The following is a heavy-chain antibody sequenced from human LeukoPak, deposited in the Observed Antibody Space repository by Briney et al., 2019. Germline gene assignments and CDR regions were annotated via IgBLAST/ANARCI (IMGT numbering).Heavy chain of an antibody. CDR3: AKDLNGMQWLGDYYYYYYMDV. Sequence: GGSLRLSCAASGFTFSTYWMSWVRQAPGKGLEWVANIKQDGSEKYYVDSVKGRFTISRDNSKNSLYLQMNSLRAEDTALYYCAKDLNGMQWLGDYYYYYYMDVWGKGTTVTVSS. CDR2: IKQDGSEK. J-gene: IGHJ6*03. D-gene: IGHD6-19*01. V-gene: IGHV3-7*03. CDR1: GFTFSTYW.